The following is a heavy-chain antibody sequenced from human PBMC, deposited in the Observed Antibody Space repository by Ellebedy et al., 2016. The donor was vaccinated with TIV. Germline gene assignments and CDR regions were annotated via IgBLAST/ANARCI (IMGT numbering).Heavy chain of an antibody. CDR1: GFSFSSYW. V-gene: IGHV3-7*01. J-gene: IGHJ3*02. CDR2: IKQDGSEK. Sequence: GESLKISCVGSGFSFSSYWMSWVRQAPGKGLEWVANIKQDGSEKYYVDSVRGRFTISRDNAKNSLYLQMNSLRAEDTAVYYCASDGSYGDFLSPTHAFEMWGQGTMITVSS. D-gene: IGHD4-17*01. CDR3: ASDGSYGDFLSPTHAFEM.